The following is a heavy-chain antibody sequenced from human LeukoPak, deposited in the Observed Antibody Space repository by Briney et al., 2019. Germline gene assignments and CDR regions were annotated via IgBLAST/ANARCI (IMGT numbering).Heavy chain of an antibody. Sequence: ASVKVSCKASGYTFTGYYMHWVRQAPGQGLEWMGWINPNSGGTNYAQKFQGRVTMTRDTSISTAYMELSRLRSDDTAVYDCAREGSGWLRPFDYWGQGTLVTVSS. CDR2: INPNSGGT. D-gene: IGHD6-19*01. V-gene: IGHV1-2*02. J-gene: IGHJ4*02. CDR3: AREGSGWLRPFDY. CDR1: GYTFTGYY.